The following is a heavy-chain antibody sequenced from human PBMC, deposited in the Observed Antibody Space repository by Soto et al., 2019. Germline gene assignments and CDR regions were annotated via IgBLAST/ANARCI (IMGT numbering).Heavy chain of an antibody. V-gene: IGHV4-59*01. CDR2: VHDSGST. Sequence: SETLSLTCSVSGDAISNDYWSWLRQTPGKGLEWIGCVHDSGSTDYNPSFKGRVSMSLQTSKSQFSLNLRSVTAADTATYFCARGTRALITSFFAYWGQGLPVTVSS. D-gene: IGHD1-20*01. J-gene: IGHJ4*02. CDR1: GDAISNDY. CDR3: ARGTRALITSFFAY.